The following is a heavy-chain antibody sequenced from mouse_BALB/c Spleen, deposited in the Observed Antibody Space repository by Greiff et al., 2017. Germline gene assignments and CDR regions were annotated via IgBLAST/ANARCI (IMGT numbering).Heavy chain of an antibody. J-gene: IGHJ2*01. D-gene: IGHD1-1*01. CDR2: INPYNDGT. CDR3: ARWGDNYGSSFDY. V-gene: IGHV1-14*01. CDR1: GYTFTSYV. Sequence: VQLKESGPELVKPGASVKMSCKASGYTFTSYVMHWVKQKPGQGLEWIGYINPYNDGTKYNEKFKGKATLTSDKSSSTAYMELSSLTSEDSAVYYCARWGDNYGSSFDYWGQGTTLTVSS.